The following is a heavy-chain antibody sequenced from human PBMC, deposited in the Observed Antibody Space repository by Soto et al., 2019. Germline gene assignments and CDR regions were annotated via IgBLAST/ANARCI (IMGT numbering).Heavy chain of an antibody. CDR2: ISGTGIDI. V-gene: IGHV3-21*01. CDR3: ARERVVNYTDYYFDY. Sequence: AGGPNRLWSGASEGKSDYYSMNWVRTDPGMGLEWVSSISGTGIDIHFADSVKGRFVISRDNAKTSLYLQMNSLRPEDTAVYYCARERVVNYTDYYFDYWGHGTLVPV. D-gene: IGHD3-16*02. J-gene: IGHJ4*01. CDR1: EGKSDYYS.